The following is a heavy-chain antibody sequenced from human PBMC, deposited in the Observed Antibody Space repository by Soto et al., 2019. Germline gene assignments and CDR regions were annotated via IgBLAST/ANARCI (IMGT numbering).Heavy chain of an antibody. V-gene: IGHV1-58*01. J-gene: IGHJ4*02. CDR2: IVVGSGNT. D-gene: IGHD3-22*01. CDR1: GFTFTSSA. Sequence: SVKVSCKASGFTFTSSAVQWVRQARGQRLEWIGWIVVGSGNTNYAQKFQERVTITRDMSTSTAYMELSSLRSEDTAVYYCAADKDYYDSSGSYWGQGTLVTVSS. CDR3: AADKDYYDSSGSY.